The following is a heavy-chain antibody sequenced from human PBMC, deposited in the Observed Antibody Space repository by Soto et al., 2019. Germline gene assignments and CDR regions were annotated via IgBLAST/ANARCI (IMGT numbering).Heavy chain of an antibody. CDR3: ADKSREWLVGSVVDV. CDR1: GFTFSSYA. J-gene: IGHJ6*02. D-gene: IGHD6-19*01. V-gene: IGHV3-23*01. Sequence: EVQLLESGGGLVQPGGSLRLSCAASGFTFSSYAMSWVRQAPGKGLEWVSAISGSGGSTYYADSVKGRFTISRDNYKNPLKLKINSLGAEDTAVYDCADKSREWLVGSVVDVWGQGTMVTVSS. CDR2: ISGSGGST.